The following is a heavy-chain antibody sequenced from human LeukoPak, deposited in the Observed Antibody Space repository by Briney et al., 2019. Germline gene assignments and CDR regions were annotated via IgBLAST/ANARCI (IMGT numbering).Heavy chain of an antibody. V-gene: IGHV3-66*01. CDR1: GFTVSSNY. Sequence: HPGGSLRLSCAASGFTVSSNYMSWVRQAPGKGLEWVSAIYTGGSTYYAGSVKGRFTISRDNSKNTLYLQMNSLRAEDTAAYYCARNLYYYDSSGYYYYWGQGTLVTVSS. D-gene: IGHD3-22*01. CDR3: ARNLYYYDSSGYYYY. CDR2: IYTGGST. J-gene: IGHJ4*02.